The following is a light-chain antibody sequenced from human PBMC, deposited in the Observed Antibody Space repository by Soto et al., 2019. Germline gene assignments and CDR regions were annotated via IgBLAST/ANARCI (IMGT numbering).Light chain of an antibody. CDR1: QSVSSN. V-gene: IGKV3-15*01. CDR2: GAS. CDR3: QQYNNWPPLT. Sequence: EIVMTQSPATLSVSPGERATLSCRASQSVSSNLAWYQQTPGQAPRLLIYGASTRAIGIPARFSGSGSGTEFTLTISSLQSEDFAVYYCQQYNNWPPLTFGGGTKVEIK. J-gene: IGKJ4*01.